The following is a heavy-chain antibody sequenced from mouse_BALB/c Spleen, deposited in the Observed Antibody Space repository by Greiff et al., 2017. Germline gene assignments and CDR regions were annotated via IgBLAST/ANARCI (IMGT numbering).Heavy chain of an antibody. CDR1: GFTFSSYT. Sequence: EVKVVESGGGLVKPGGSLKLSCAASGFTFSSYTMSWVSQTPEKRLEWVATISSGGSYTYYPDSVKGRFTISRDNAKNTLYLQMSSLKSEDTAMYYCTRDRTGAFAYWGQGTLVTVSA. CDR2: ISSGGSYT. D-gene: IGHD4-1*01. CDR3: TRDRTGAFAY. V-gene: IGHV5-6-4*01. J-gene: IGHJ3*01.